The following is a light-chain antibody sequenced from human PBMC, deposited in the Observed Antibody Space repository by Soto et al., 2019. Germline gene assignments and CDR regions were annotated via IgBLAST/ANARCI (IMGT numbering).Light chain of an antibody. CDR2: DVS. V-gene: IGLV2-18*02. Sequence: QSVLTQPPSVSGSPGQSVTISCTGPSSDFGTYNGISWYQQPPGTATKLMIYDVSNRPSGVPDRFSGSKSGNTASLTISGLQAEDEGDYYCSSYTISNTYVFGTGTKVTVL. J-gene: IGLJ1*01. CDR3: SSYTISNTYV. CDR1: SSDFGTYNG.